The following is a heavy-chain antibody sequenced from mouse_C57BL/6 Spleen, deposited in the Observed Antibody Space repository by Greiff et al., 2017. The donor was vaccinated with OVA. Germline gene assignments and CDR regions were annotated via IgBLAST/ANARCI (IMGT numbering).Heavy chain of an antibody. J-gene: IGHJ2*01. CDR2: IYPGDGDT. V-gene: IGHV1-82*01. CDR3: APGVLRYLDY. D-gene: IGHD1-1*01. Sequence: QVQLKQSGPELVKPGASVKISCKASGYAFSSSWMNWVKQRPGKGLEWIGRIYPGDGDTNYNGKFKGKATLTADKSSSTAYMQLSSLTSEDSAVYFCAPGVLRYLDYWGKGTTLTVSS. CDR1: GYAFSSSW.